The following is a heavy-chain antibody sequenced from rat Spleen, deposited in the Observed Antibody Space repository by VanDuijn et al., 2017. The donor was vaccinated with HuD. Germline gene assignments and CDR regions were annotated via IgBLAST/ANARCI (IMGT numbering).Heavy chain of an antibody. D-gene: IGHD1-4*01. CDR3: ATAGITRYYFDY. J-gene: IGHJ2*01. CDR1: GFTFSNYY. Sequence: EVQLVESGGGLVQPGRSLKLSCAASGFTFSNYYMAWVRQAPTKGLEWVASISPSGGSTYYPDSVKGRFTISRDNAKSTQYLQMDSLRSEDTATYYCATAGITRYYFDYWGQGVMVTVSS. CDR2: ISPSGGST. V-gene: IGHV5-27*01.